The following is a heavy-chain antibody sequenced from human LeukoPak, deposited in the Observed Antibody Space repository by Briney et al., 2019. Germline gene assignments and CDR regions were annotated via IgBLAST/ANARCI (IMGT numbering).Heavy chain of an antibody. CDR2: MNPNSGNT. D-gene: IGHD2-2*01. Sequence: AASVKVSCTASGYTFTSYDINWVRQATGQGLEWMGWMNPNSGNTGYAQKFQGRVTMTRNTSISTAYMELSSLRSEDTAVYYCARGDIVVVPADNWFDPWGQGTLVTVSS. CDR1: GYTFTSYD. V-gene: IGHV1-8*01. CDR3: ARGDIVVVPADNWFDP. J-gene: IGHJ5*02.